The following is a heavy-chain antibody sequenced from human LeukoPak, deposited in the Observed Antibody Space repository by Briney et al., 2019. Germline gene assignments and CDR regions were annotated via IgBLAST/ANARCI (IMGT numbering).Heavy chain of an antibody. CDR2: IIPIFGTA. CDR1: GGTFSSYA. CDR3: AGNVYYYDSSGYPDY. Sequence: ASVKVSCKASGGTFSSYAISWVRQAPGQGLEWMGGIIPIFGTANYAQKFQGRVTITADESTSTAYMELSSLRSEDTAVYYCAGNVYYYDSSGYPDYWSQGTLVTVSS. D-gene: IGHD3-22*01. V-gene: IGHV1-69*13. J-gene: IGHJ4*02.